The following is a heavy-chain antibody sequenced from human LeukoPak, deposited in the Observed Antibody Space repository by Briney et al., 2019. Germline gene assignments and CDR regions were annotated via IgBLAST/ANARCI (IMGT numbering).Heavy chain of an antibody. CDR1: GFSFSSYA. CDR3: ATYETKLERLGPDY. D-gene: IGHD1-1*01. Sequence: PGGSLRLSCTASGFSFSSYAMHWVRQAPGKGLEWVALISFDRSNKDYADSVKGRFTISRDNAKNSLYLQMNSLRAEDTAVYYCATYETKLERLGPDYWGQGTLVTVSS. V-gene: IGHV3-30*03. CDR2: ISFDRSNK. J-gene: IGHJ4*02.